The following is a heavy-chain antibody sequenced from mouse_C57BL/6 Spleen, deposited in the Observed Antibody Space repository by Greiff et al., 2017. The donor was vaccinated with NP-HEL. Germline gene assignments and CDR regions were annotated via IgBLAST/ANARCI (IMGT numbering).Heavy chain of an antibody. V-gene: IGHV1-69*01. Sequence: QVQLKQSGAELVMPGASVKLSCKASGYTFTSYWMHWVKQRPGQGLEWIGEIDPSDSYTNYNQKFKGKSTLTVDKSSSTAYMQLSSLTSEDSAVYYCARHSSGSYYAMDYWGQGTSVTVSS. CDR1: GYTFTSYW. J-gene: IGHJ4*01. CDR2: IDPSDSYT. CDR3: ARHSSGSYYAMDY. D-gene: IGHD3-2*02.